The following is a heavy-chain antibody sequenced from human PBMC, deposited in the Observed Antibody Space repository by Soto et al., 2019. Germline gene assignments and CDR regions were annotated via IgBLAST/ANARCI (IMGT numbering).Heavy chain of an antibody. V-gene: IGHV1-69*13. J-gene: IGHJ6*02. Sequence: SVKVSCKASGGTFSSYAISWVRQAPGQGLEWMGGITPIFGTANYAQKFQGRVTITADESTSTAYMELSSLRSEDTAVYYCAKYCSGGRCYYYGMDVWGQGTTVTVSS. CDR3: AKYCSGGRCYYYGMDV. CDR1: GGTFSSYA. CDR2: ITPIFGTA. D-gene: IGHD2-15*01.